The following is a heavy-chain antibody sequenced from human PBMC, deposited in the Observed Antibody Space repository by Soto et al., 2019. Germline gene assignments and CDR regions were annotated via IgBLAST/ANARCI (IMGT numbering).Heavy chain of an antibody. J-gene: IGHJ3*02. Sequence: TGGSLRLSCAASGFTFSNYAMSWVRRAPGKGLEWVSAISGSGGSTYYADSVKGRFTISRDNSKNTLYLQMNSLRAEDTAVYYCAKDQRYCSGGSCYEAPYDLNAFDIWGQGTMVTVSS. CDR2: ISGSGGST. CDR3: AKDQRYCSGGSCYEAPYDLNAFDI. V-gene: IGHV3-23*01. D-gene: IGHD2-15*01. CDR1: GFTFSNYA.